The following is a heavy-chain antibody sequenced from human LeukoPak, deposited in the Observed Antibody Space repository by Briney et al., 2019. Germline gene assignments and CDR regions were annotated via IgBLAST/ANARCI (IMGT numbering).Heavy chain of an antibody. CDR2: ISAYNGNT. CDR1: GYTFTSYG. Sequence: ASVNVSCKASGYTFTSYGISWVRHPPAQGLERMGWISAYNGNTNYAQKLQGRVTMTTDTSTSTAYMELRSLRSDDTAVYYCARDRGSGPAPSGYWGQGTVVTVS. D-gene: IGHD3-10*01. J-gene: IGHJ4*02. CDR3: ARDRGSGPAPSGY. V-gene: IGHV1-18*01.